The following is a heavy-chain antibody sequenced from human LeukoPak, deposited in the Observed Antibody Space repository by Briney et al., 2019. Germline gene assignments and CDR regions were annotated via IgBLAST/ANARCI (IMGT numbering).Heavy chain of an antibody. Sequence: SVKVSGKASGGTFSSYAISWVRQAPGQGLEWMGRIIPILGIANYAQKFQGRVTITADKSTSTAYMELSSLRSEDTAVYYCARSYYYDSSGYYTPADYWGQGTLVTVSS. J-gene: IGHJ4*02. CDR3: ARSYYYDSSGYYTPADY. V-gene: IGHV1-69*04. CDR1: GGTFSSYA. CDR2: IIPILGIA. D-gene: IGHD3-22*01.